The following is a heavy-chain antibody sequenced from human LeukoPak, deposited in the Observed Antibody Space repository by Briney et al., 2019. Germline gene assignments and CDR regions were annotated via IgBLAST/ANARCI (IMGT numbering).Heavy chain of an antibody. Sequence: GGSLRLSCAASGFTFSSYSMNWVRQAPGKGLEWVSSISSSSSYIYYADSVKGRFTISRDNAKNSLYLQMNSLRAEDTAVYYCARDPGYQLRDDDPWGQGSLVTVSS. CDR2: ISSSSSYI. D-gene: IGHD2-2*01. CDR3: ARDPGYQLRDDDP. V-gene: IGHV3-21*04. J-gene: IGHJ5*02. CDR1: GFTFSSYS.